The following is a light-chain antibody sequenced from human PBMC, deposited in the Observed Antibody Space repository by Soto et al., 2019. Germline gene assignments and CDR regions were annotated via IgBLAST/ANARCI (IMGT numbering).Light chain of an antibody. CDR2: KVS. CDR3: MQGTHWPPVT. V-gene: IGKV2-30*01. J-gene: IGKJ1*01. Sequence: DVVITQSPLSLPVTLGQPASISCRSSQSLVYSDGNTYLSWFQLRPGQSPRRLIYKVSNRDSGVPDSFSGSGSATDFTLKISRVEADDVGVYYCMQGTHWPPVTFGQGTKVEIK. CDR1: QSLVYSDGNTY.